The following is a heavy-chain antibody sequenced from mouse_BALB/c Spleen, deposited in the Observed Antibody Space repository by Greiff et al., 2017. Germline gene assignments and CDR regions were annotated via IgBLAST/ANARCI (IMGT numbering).Heavy chain of an antibody. J-gene: IGHJ2*01. CDR2: ISYDGSN. D-gene: IGHD1-1*01. Sequence: EVHLVESGPGLVKPSQSLSLTCSVTGYSITSGYYWNWIRQFPGNKLEWMGYISYDGSNNYNPSLKNRISITRDTSKNQFFLKLNSVTTEDTATYYCAREITTVLASRFDYWGQGTPLTVSA. CDR1: GYSITSGYY. V-gene: IGHV3-6*02. CDR3: AREITTVLASRFDY.